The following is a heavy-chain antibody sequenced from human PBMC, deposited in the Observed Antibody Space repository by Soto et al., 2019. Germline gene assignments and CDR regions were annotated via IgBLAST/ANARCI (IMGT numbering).Heavy chain of an antibody. V-gene: IGHV3-15*01. Sequence: GGSLRLSCAASGFTFSNAWKSWVRQAPGKGLEWVGRIKSKTDGGTTDYAAPVKGRFTISRDDSNNTLYLQMNSLKTEDTAVSYCATDYYDSSEDAFDIWGQGTMVTVSS. CDR1: GFTFSNAW. D-gene: IGHD3-22*01. CDR3: ATDYYDSSEDAFDI. J-gene: IGHJ3*02. CDR2: IKSKTDGGTT.